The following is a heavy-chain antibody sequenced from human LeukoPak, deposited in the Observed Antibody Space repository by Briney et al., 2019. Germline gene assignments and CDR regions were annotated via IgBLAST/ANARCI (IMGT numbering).Heavy chain of an antibody. CDR2: ISWNTGSI. D-gene: IGHD7-27*01. CDR1: GSTFDDYA. CDR3: AKDMAPRGNWGKVQR. Sequence: PGGSLRLSCAASGSTFDDYAMHWVRQAPGKGLEWVSGISWNTGSIEYADSVKGRFTISRDNARTSLYLQMNSLRAEDTALYYCAKDMAPRGNWGKVQRWGQGTLVTVSS. V-gene: IGHV3-9*01. J-gene: IGHJ4*02.